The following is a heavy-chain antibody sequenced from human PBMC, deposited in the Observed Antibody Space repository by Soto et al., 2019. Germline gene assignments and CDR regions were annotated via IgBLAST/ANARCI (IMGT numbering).Heavy chain of an antibody. V-gene: IGHV3-30-3*01. CDR2: VSYDGTNK. J-gene: IGHJ6*02. CDR1: GFTFNMYS. D-gene: IGHD2-15*01. CDR3: ARELTMYAVVVVSNYYYSMDV. Sequence: QVQLVESGGGVVQPGRSLRLSCVASGFTFNMYSLHWVRQAPGKGLEWVSVVSYDGTNKYYADSVKGRFTISRDNDKNTLYLEMNSLRHEDTAVYFCARELTMYAVVVVSNYYYSMDVWGQGTTVSVSS.